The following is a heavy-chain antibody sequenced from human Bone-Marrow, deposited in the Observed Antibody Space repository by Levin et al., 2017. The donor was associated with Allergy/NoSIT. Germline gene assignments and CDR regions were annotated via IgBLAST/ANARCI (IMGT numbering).Heavy chain of an antibody. V-gene: IGHV3-30*18. D-gene: IGHD6-13*01. J-gene: IGHJ4*02. CDR3: AKTHNSSLSFDQ. Sequence: LSLTCAASGFSFSNYGMHWVRQAPGKGLEWVAVISFDGSHQYYADSVKGRFTISRDNSKNTVSLQMSSLRPEDTALYYCAKTHNSSLSFDQWGQGTLVTVSS. CDR2: ISFDGSHQ. CDR1: GFSFSNYG.